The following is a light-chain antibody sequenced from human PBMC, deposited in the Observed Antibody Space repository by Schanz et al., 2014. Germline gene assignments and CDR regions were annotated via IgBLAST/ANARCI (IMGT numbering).Light chain of an antibody. CDR2: GAS. CDR1: QRVNTNF. J-gene: IGKJ2*01. V-gene: IGKV3D-20*02. CDR3: QQRSNWPYT. Sequence: EIVLTQSPGALSLSPGERATFSCRASQRVNTNFLAWYQQKPGQAPRLLIYGASTRATGIPARFSGSGSGTDFTLTISSLEPEDFAVYYCQQRSNWPYTFGQGTKLEIK.